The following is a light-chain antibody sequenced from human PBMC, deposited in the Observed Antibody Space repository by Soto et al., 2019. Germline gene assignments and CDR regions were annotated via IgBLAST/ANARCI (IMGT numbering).Light chain of an antibody. CDR3: PQSYTSLWT. CDR2: AAS. CDR1: QRISTH. Sequence: DIRVTQSPGALSASQGDRVTXTCRASQRISTHLSWYQQKPGKAPKLLIYAASTLKSWVPSRFTGSGSGTDFTLTISSLQPEDFATYYCPQSYTSLWTFGQGTKVDNK. J-gene: IGKJ1*01. V-gene: IGKV1-39*01.